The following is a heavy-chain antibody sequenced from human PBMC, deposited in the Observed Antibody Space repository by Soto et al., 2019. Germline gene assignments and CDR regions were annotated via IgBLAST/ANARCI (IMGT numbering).Heavy chain of an antibody. CDR3: AADLSGTTYYYYYGMDV. V-gene: IGHV1-58*01. J-gene: IGHJ6*02. CDR2: IVVGSGNT. Sequence: QMQLVQSGPEVKKPGTSVKVSCKASGFTFTSSAVQWVRQARGQRLEWIGWIVVGSGNTNYAQKFQERVTITSDMSTSTAYMELSSLRSEDTAVYYCAADLSGTTYYYYYGMDVWGQGTTVTVSS. CDR1: GFTFTSSA. D-gene: IGHD1-7*01.